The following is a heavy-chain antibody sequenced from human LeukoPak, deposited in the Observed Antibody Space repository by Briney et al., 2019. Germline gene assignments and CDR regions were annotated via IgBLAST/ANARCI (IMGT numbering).Heavy chain of an antibody. CDR1: GGSFSGYY. CDR3: ASLTTADAFDI. D-gene: IGHD3-22*01. Sequence: SETLSLTCAVYGGSFSGYYWGWIRQPPGEGLEWIGSIYYSGSTYYNPSLKSRVTISVDTSKNQFSLKLSSVTAADTAVFYCASLTTADAFDIWGQGTMVTVSS. CDR2: IYYSGST. V-gene: IGHV4-34*01. J-gene: IGHJ3*02.